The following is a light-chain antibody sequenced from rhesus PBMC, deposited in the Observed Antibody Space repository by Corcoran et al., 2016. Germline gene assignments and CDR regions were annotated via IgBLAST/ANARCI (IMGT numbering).Light chain of an antibody. CDR3: QQLNRYPRT. CDR2: AAS. V-gene: IGKV1-33*01. Sequence: DIQMTQSPSSLSATVGDKVTITCRASQGISNALAWYQQKPGKAPKILIYAASSLQSGVPSRLRGSGYVTDLPLTISSLQPEDFDGYYCQQLNRYPRTFGQGTKVEIK. CDR1: QGISNA. J-gene: IGKJ1*01.